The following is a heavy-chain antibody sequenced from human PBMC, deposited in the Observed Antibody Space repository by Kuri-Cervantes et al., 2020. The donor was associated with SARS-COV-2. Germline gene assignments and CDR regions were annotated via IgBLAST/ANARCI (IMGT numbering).Heavy chain of an antibody. J-gene: IGHJ6*03. V-gene: IGHV1-69*13. Sequence: SVKVSCKASGGTFSSYAISWVRQAPGQGLEWMGRIIPIFGTANYAQKFQGRVTITADESTSTAYMELSSLRFEDTAVYYCARASTYCSSTSCYDYYYMDVWGKGTTVTVSS. CDR1: GGTFSSYA. D-gene: IGHD2-2*01. CDR3: ARASTYCSSTSCYDYYYMDV. CDR2: IIPIFGTA.